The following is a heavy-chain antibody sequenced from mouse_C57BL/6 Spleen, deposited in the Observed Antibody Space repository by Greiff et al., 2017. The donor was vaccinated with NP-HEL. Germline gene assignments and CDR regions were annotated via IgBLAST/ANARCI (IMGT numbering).Heavy chain of an antibody. CDR2: IWRGGST. D-gene: IGHD4-1*01. CDR3: AKTITGTDWYFDV. J-gene: IGHJ1*03. Sequence: QVQLQQSGPGLVQPSQSLSITCTVSGFSLTSYGVHWVRQSPGKGLEWLGVIWRGGSTDYNAAFMSRLSITKDNSKSQVFFKMNSLQADDTAIYYCAKTITGTDWYFDVWGTGTTVTVSS. V-gene: IGHV2-5*01. CDR1: GFSLTSYG.